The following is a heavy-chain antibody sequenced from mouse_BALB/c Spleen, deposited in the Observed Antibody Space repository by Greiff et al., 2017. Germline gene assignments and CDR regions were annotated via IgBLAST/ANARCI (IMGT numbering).Heavy chain of an antibody. CDR2: IWAGGST. V-gene: IGHV2-9*02. D-gene: IGHD2-3*01. CDR3: ASEGDGPSWFAY. CDR1: GFSLTSYG. Sequence: QVQLQQSGPGLVAPSQSLSITCTVSGFSLTSYGVHWVRQPPGKGLEWLGVIWAGGSTNYNSALMSRLSISKDNSKSQVFLKMNSLQTDDTAMYYCASEGDGPSWFAYWGQGTLVTVSA. J-gene: IGHJ3*01.